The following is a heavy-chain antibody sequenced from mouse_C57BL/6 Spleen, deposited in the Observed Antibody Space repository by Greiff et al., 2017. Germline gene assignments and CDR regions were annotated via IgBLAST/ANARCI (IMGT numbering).Heavy chain of an antibody. D-gene: IGHD3-3*01. CDR1: GYTFTSYW. V-gene: IGHV1-64*01. CDR3: ARRDFGTVAMDY. Sequence: VQLQQPGAELVKPGASVKLSCKASGYTFTSYWMHWVKQRPGQGLEWIGMIHPNSGSTNYNEKFKSKATLTVDKSSSTAYMQLSSLTSEDSAVYYCARRDFGTVAMDYWGQGTSVTVSS. CDR2: IHPNSGST. J-gene: IGHJ4*01.